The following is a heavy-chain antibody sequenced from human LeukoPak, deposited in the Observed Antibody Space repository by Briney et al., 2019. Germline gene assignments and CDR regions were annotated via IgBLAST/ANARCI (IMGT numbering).Heavy chain of an antibody. V-gene: IGHV4-4*02. CDR3: SRPSGAFCPFGY. Sequence: PSETLSLTCGVSGGSISSTNWWSWVRQHPGQGLVWIGEISLTGRTNYNPSLNGRVTMSLDEPRHPLSLSLTSVTPADTAIYYCSRPSGAFCPFGYWGQGTLVIVPP. D-gene: IGHD1-26*01. CDR1: GGSISSTNW. J-gene: IGHJ4*02. CDR2: ISLTGRT.